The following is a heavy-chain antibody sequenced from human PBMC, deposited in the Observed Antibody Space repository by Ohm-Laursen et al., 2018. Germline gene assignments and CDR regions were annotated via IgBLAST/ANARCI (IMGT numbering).Heavy chain of an antibody. Sequence: SLRLSCAASGFTLSDYYMSWIRKAPGKGLEWVSAITDSGGSTFYADSVKGRFTISRDNSKNMLYLQMNSLRAEDTAIYYCAKGSRTSGWPNWGQGTLVTVSS. D-gene: IGHD6-19*01. CDR1: GFTLSDYY. CDR2: ITDSGGST. J-gene: IGHJ4*02. CDR3: AKGSRTSGWPN. V-gene: IGHV3-23*01.